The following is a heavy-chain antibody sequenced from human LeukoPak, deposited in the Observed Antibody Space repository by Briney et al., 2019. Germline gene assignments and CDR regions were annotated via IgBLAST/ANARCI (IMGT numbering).Heavy chain of an antibody. D-gene: IGHD1-26*01. CDR2: ISSSGSTI. V-gene: IGHV3-48*03. CDR3: ARDRWDLAFALDY. CDR1: GFTFSSYE. J-gene: IGHJ4*02. Sequence: PAGGSLRLSCAASGFTFSSYEMNWVRQAPGKGLEWVSYISSSGSTIYYADSVKGRFTISRDNAKNSLYLQMNSLTAEDTAVYYCARDRWDLAFALDYWGQGTLVTVSS.